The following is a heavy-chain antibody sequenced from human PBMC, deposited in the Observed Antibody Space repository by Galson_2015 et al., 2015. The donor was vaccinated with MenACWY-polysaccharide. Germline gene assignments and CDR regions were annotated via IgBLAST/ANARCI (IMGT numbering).Heavy chain of an antibody. CDR2: IFPGDSDI. J-gene: IGHJ3*02. CDR3: ARQTARRYSAALDI. V-gene: IGHV5-51*01. D-gene: IGHD1-14*01. CDR1: GYSFTSYW. Sequence: QSGAEVKKPGESLKISCKASGYSFTSYWIGWVRQMPGKGLEWMGIIFPGDSDIRYSPSFQGQVTISADKSINTAYLQMNSLRAEDTAVYYCARQTARRYSAALDIWGQGTMVTVSS.